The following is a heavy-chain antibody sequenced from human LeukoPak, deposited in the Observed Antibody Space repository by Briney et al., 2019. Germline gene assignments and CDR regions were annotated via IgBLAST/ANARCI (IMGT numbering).Heavy chain of an antibody. V-gene: IGHV4-4*07. Sequence: SETLSLTCTVSGGSISSYYWSWIRQPAGKGLEWIGRIYTSGSTNYNPSLKSRVTMSVDTSKNQFSLKLSSVTAADTAVYYCARDANYYDSSGYYSRYFQHWGQGTLVTVSS. CDR1: GGSISSYY. CDR3: ARDANYYDSSGYYSRYFQH. CDR2: IYTSGST. J-gene: IGHJ1*01. D-gene: IGHD3-22*01.